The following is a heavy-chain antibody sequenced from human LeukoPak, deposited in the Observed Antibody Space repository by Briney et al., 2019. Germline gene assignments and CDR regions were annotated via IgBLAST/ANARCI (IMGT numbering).Heavy chain of an antibody. CDR2: ISAHNGNT. J-gene: IGHJ4*02. V-gene: IGHV1-18*04. Sequence: GASVKVSCKASGYTFTSYGISWVRQAPGQGLEWMGWISAHNGNTNYAQKLQGRVTMTTDTSTSTAYMELRSLRSDDTAVYYCARVEDRDYVWGSYRSADYWGQGTLVTVSS. D-gene: IGHD3-16*02. CDR3: ARVEDRDYVWGSYRSADY. CDR1: GYTFTSYG.